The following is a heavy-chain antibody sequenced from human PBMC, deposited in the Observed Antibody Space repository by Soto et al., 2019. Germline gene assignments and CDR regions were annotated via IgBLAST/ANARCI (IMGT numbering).Heavy chain of an antibody. CDR2: RNAGNGNT. J-gene: IGHJ4*02. D-gene: IGHD3-10*01. CDR1: GYTFSSYA. Sequence: QVQLVQSGAEVKKPGASVKDSCKASGYTFSSYALHWVRQAPGQRLEWMGWRNAGNGNTKYSQKFQGRVTFTRDTSASPAYMTLGGLGSEDTAVYYCASPSYGSGSYYCGQGSLVTVSS. CDR3: ASPSYGSGSYY. V-gene: IGHV1-3*01.